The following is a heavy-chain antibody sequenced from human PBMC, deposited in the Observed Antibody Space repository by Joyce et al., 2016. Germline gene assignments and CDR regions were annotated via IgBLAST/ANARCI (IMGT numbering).Heavy chain of an antibody. CDR1: GFSLSTRGVG. D-gene: IGHD5-12*01. J-gene: IGHJ4*02. V-gene: IGHV2-5*02. Sequence: ITLKESGPTLVKPTQTLTLTCAFSGFSLSTRGVGVGWIRQPPGKALEWLARIYWDDDKRYSPSLKSRLTITKDTSRNQVVLTMTNMDPVDTATYYCAHRPNSGYDPSAFDFWGQGTLVTVSS. CDR3: AHRPNSGYDPSAFDF. CDR2: IYWDDDK.